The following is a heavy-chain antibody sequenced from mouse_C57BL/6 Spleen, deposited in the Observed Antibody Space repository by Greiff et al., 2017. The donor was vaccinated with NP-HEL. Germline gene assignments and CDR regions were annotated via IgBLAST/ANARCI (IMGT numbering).Heavy chain of an antibody. CDR3: AKNRITTVVATGAMDY. V-gene: IGHV2-3*01. CDR1: GFSLTSYG. CDR2: IWGDGST. D-gene: IGHD1-1*01. Sequence: VQLVESGPGLVAPSQSLSITCTVSGFSLTSYGVSWVRQPPGKGLEWLGVIWGDGSTNYHSALISRLSISKDNSTSQVFLKLNSLQTDDTATYYCAKNRITTVVATGAMDYWGQGTSVTVSS. J-gene: IGHJ4*01.